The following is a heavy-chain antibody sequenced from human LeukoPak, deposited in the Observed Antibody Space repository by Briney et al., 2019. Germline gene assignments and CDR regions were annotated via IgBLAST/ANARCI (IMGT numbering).Heavy chain of an antibody. V-gene: IGHV3-48*01. CDR1: GFAFSSYG. CDR3: ARDDPMVYATYDH. CDR2: ISSSSSTI. J-gene: IGHJ4*02. D-gene: IGHD2-8*01. Sequence: QAGGSLRLSCAASGFAFSSYGMHWVRQAPGKGLEWVSYISSSSSTIYYADSVKGRFTISRDNAKNSLYLQMTSLRADDTAVYYCARDDPMVYATYDHWGQGTLVTVSS.